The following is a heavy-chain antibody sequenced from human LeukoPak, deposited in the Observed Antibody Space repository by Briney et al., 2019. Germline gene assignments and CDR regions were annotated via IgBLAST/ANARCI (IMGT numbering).Heavy chain of an antibody. CDR1: GYTFTSYD. CDR2: MNPNSGNI. CDR3: ARYAPYSGYDYVLNGYYFDY. J-gene: IGHJ4*02. V-gene: IGHV1-8*01. Sequence: GASVKVSCKASGYTFTSYDINWVRQATGQGLEWMGWMNPNSGNIGFAQKFQGRVTMTRNTSTSTAYMELSSLRSEDTAVYYCARYAPYSGYDYVLNGYYFDYWGQGTLVTVSS. D-gene: IGHD5-12*01.